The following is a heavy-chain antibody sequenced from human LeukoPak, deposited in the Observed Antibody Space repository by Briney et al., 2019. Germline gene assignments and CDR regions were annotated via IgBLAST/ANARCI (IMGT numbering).Heavy chain of an antibody. D-gene: IGHD3-22*01. CDR3: ARAPRRSSSGYSNWFDP. J-gene: IGHJ5*02. Sequence: SQTLSLTCAVSGYPLNSGYYWGWARHPPGKGMEWIGTIYHSGSTYYNPSLKSRVTISVDTSKNQFPLKLSSVTAADTAVYYCARAPRRSSSGYSNWFDPWGQGTLVTVSS. CDR1: GYPLNSGYY. CDR2: IYHSGST. V-gene: IGHV4-38-2*01.